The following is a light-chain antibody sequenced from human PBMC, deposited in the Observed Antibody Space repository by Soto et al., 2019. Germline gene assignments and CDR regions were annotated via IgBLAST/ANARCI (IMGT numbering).Light chain of an antibody. J-gene: IGLJ1*01. CDR2: GNT. V-gene: IGLV1-40*01. CDR1: TSNIGADYD. Sequence: QPVLAQPPSVSVAPGQRVTISCSGTTSNIGADYDVQWYRQLPGTAPKLLIHGNTNRPSGVPDRFSGSKSGTSASLAITGLQSEDEGDYYCQSYDSGLRGYVFGSGTKLTVL. CDR3: QSYDSGLRGYV.